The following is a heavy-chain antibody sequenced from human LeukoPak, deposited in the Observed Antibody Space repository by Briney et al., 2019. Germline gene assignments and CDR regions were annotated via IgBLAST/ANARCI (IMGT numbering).Heavy chain of an antibody. D-gene: IGHD3-9*01. CDR3: TAVGRILAGYQDAFDI. Sequence: GGSLRLSCAASGFTFSGSAMHWVRQASGKGLEWVGRIRSKANSYATAYAASVKGRFTISRDDSKNTAYLQMNSLKTEDTAVYYCTAVGRILAGYQDAFDIWGQGTMVTVSS. J-gene: IGHJ3*02. V-gene: IGHV3-73*01. CDR2: IRSKANSYAT. CDR1: GFTFSGSA.